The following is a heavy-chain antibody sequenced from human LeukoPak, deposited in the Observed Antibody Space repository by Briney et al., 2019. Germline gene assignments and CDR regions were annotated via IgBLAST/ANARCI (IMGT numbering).Heavy chain of an antibody. CDR2: MYTSGST. CDR3: TRGSITVDH. J-gene: IGHJ4*02. D-gene: IGHD6-19*01. Sequence: SQTLSLTCTVSGGPISSGSSYWSWIRKPAGKGLEWIGRMYTSGSTNYNTALKSRVTISVDTSKNQFSLKMTSVTAADTAVYYCTRGSITVDHWGQGTLVTVSS. V-gene: IGHV4-61*02. CDR1: GGPISSGSSY.